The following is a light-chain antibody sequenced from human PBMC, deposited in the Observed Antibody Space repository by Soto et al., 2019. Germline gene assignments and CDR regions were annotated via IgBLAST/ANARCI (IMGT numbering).Light chain of an antibody. CDR1: SSNIGNNY. CDR3: GTWDSGLSAGGFYV. Sequence: QSVLTQPPSVSAAPGQKVTISCSGSSSNIGNNYVSWYQQLPGTAPKLLIYDNNKRPSGIPDRFSGSKSGTSATLGITGLQTGDEADYYCGTWDSGLSAGGFYVFGTGTKVTVL. CDR2: DNN. J-gene: IGLJ1*01. V-gene: IGLV1-51*01.